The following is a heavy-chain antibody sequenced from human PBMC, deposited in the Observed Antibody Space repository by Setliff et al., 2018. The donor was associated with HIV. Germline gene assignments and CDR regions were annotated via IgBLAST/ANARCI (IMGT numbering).Heavy chain of an antibody. CDR3: ARTPNSSGWYPYFDS. V-gene: IGHV4-39*07. D-gene: IGHD6-19*01. CDR1: DGSISTGRYY. J-gene: IGHJ4*02. Sequence: SETLSLTCTVSDGSISTGRYYWGWIRQPPGKGLEWIGNIFSTASTYYNPSLKSRVSMSVDASKNQFSPKLRFVTAADTAVYYCARTPNSSGWYPYFDSWGQGTLVTVSS. CDR2: IFSTAST.